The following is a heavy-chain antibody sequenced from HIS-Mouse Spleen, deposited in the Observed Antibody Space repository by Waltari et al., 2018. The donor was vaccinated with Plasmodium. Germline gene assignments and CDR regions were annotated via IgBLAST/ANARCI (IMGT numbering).Heavy chain of an antibody. CDR3: ARLGIPYVDTAMAVGY. D-gene: IGHD5-18*01. CDR2: IYSGGST. V-gene: IGHV3-66*01. Sequence: EVQLVESGGGLVQPGGSLRLSCAASGFTVRRTYMSWVRQAPGKGLEWVSVIYSGGSTYYADSVKGRFTISRDNSKNTLYLQMNSLRAEDTAVYYCARLGIPYVDTAMAVGYWGQGTLVTVSS. CDR1: GFTVRRTY. J-gene: IGHJ4*02.